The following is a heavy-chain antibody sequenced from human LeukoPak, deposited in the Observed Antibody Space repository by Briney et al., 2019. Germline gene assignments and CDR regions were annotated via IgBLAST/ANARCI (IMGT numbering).Heavy chain of an antibody. CDR3: ARADYYGMDV. J-gene: IGHJ6*02. CDR2: IDTDGSST. Sequence: GGSLRLSCAASGFTFINYWMHWVRQVPGKGLVWISRIDTDGSSTTYADSVKGRFTISRDNAKNSLYLQMNSLRAEDTAVYYCARADYYGMDVWGQGTTVTVSS. CDR1: GFTFINYW. V-gene: IGHV3-74*01.